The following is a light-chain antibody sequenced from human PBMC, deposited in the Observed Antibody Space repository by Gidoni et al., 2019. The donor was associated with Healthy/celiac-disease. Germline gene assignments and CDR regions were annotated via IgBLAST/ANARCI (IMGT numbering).Light chain of an antibody. J-gene: IGKJ4*01. V-gene: IGKV3-11*01. CDR1: QSVSSY. Sequence: EIVLTQSPATLSFSPGERATLSCRASQSVSSYLAWYQQKPGQAPRPLIYDASNRATGIPARFSGSGSGTDFTLTISSLEPEDFAVYYCQQRSNWPRLTFGGGTKVEIK. CDR2: DAS. CDR3: QQRSNWPRLT.